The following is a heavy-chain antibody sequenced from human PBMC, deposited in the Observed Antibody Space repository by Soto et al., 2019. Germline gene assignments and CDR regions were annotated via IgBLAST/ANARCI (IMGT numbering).Heavy chain of an antibody. CDR2: ISGSGGST. CDR3: AKDSRYCSGGSCYFYYYMDV. J-gene: IGHJ6*03. V-gene: IGHV3-23*01. D-gene: IGHD2-15*01. Sequence: EVQLLESGGGLVQPGGSLRLSCAASGFTFSSYAMSWVRQAPGKGLEWVSAISGSGGSTYYADSVKGRFTISRDNSKNTLYLQMNSLRAEDTAVYYCAKDSRYCSGGSCYFYYYMDVWAKRPRSPSP. CDR1: GFTFSSYA.